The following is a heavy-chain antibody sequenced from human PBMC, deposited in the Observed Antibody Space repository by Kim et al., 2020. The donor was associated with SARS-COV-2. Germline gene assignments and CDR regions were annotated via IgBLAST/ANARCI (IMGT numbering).Heavy chain of an antibody. CDR3: ARLAPLAYCGGDCYSNWFDP. CDR2: ISAYNGNT. J-gene: IGHJ5*02. V-gene: IGHV1-18*04. Sequence: ASVKVSCKASGYTFTSYGISWVRQAPGQGLEWMGWISAYNGNTNYAQKLQGRVTMTTDTSTSTAYMELRSLRSDDTAVYYCARLAPLAYCGGDCYSNWFDPWGQGTLVTVST. CDR1: GYTFTSYG. D-gene: IGHD2-21*01.